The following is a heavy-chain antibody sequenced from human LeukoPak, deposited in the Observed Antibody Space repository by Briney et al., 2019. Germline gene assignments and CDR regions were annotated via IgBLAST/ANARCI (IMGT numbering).Heavy chain of an antibody. V-gene: IGHV3-11*01. CDR1: GFTFSDYY. Sequence: GRSLRLSCAASGFTFSDYYMSWIRQAPGKGLEWVSYISSSGSTIYYADSVKGRFTISRDNAKNSLYLQMNSLRAEDTAVYYCARDLMAYGSGSYFGYWGQGTLVTVSS. D-gene: IGHD3-10*01. J-gene: IGHJ4*02. CDR3: ARDLMAYGSGSYFGY. CDR2: ISSSGSTI.